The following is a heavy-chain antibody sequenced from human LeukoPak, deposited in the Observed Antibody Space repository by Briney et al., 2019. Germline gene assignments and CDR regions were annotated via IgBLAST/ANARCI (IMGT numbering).Heavy chain of an antibody. D-gene: IGHD2/OR15-2a*01. Sequence: GGSLRLSCAASGFTVSSDYMSWVRQAPGKGLEWVSVIYSGGSTYYADSVKGRFTISRDNSKNTLDLQMNSLRAEDTAVYYCARESSMTGSDYWGQGTLVTVSS. CDR1: GFTVSSDY. CDR2: IYSGGST. V-gene: IGHV3-66*01. CDR3: ARESSMTGSDY. J-gene: IGHJ4*02.